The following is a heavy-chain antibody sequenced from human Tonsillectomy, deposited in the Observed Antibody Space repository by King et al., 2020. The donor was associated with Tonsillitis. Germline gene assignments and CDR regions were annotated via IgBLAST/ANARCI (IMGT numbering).Heavy chain of an antibody. CDR2: ISDSGSKT. CDR1: GFAFSSYA. J-gene: IGHJ6*02. V-gene: IGHV3-23*04. D-gene: IGHD1-26*01. CDR3: ARGSWGVGPYYGMDV. Sequence: VQLVESGGAWVQPGGSLRLSCAASGFAFSSYAMSWVRQAPGRGPAWVSAISDSGSKTYYADSVEGRLTIPTDNTKNTLYLQMNSLRAEDTAIYYCARGSWGVGPYYGMDVWGRGTTVTVSS.